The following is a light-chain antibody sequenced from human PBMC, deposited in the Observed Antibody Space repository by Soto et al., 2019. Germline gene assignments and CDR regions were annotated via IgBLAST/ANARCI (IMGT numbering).Light chain of an antibody. J-gene: IGKJ4*01. V-gene: IGKV3-20*01. CDR3: QQYGSSLLT. CDR2: GAS. CDR1: QSFSSKY. Sequence: EIVLTQSPGTLSLSPGERATLSCRASQSFSSKYLAWYQQKPGQAPRLLIYGASTRATGIPDRFSGSGSGTDFTLTISRLESEDFAMYYCQQYGSSLLTFGGGTKVEIK.